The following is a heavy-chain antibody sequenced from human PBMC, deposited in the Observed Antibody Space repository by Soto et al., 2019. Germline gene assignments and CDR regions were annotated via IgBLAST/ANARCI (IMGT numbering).Heavy chain of an antibody. J-gene: IGHJ4*02. V-gene: IGHV2-70*01. CDR3: ARIRSYCSSTSCYTPLDY. CDR1: GFSLSTSGMC. CDR2: IDWDDDK. D-gene: IGHD2-2*02. Sequence: SGPTLVNPTQTLTLTCTFSGFSLSTSGMCVSWIRQPPGKALEWLALIDWDDDKYYSTSLKTRLTISKDTSKNQVVLTMTNMDPVDTATYYCARIRSYCSSTSCYTPLDYWGKGTLVTVS.